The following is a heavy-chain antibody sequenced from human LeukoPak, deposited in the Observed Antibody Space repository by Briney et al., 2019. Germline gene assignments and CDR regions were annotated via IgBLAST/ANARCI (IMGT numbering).Heavy chain of an antibody. CDR1: GFSLSTSGMC. Sequence: SGPTLVNPTQTLTLTCTFSGFSLSTSGMCGSWIRQPPGKALEWLARNDWDDDKYYSTSLKTRLTISKDTSKNQVVLTMTNMDPVDTATYYCARNLILQGKVVITTPPNYYYGMDVWGRGTTVTVSS. CDR2: NDWDDDK. D-gene: IGHD3-22*01. CDR3: ARNLILQGKVVITTPPNYYYGMDV. J-gene: IGHJ6*02. V-gene: IGHV2-70*11.